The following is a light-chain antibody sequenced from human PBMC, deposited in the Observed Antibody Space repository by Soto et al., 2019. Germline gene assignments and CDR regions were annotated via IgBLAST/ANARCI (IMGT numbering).Light chain of an antibody. CDR2: AAS. J-gene: IGKJ1*01. Sequence: DSQRTQSPSALSASVGDRVTITCRASQSISSYLNWYQQKPGKAPKLLIYAASTLQSGVPSRFSGSGSGTDFTLTISSLQPEDFATYFCQQSHSIPWTFGQGTKVDI. CDR3: QQSHSIPWT. CDR1: QSISSY. V-gene: IGKV1-39*01.